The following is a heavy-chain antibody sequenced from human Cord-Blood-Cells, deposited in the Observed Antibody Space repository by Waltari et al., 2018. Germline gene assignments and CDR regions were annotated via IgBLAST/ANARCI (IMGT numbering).Heavy chain of an antibody. V-gene: IGHV3-74*01. CDR1: GFTFSSYC. CDR3: ARDGRDKGAFDI. J-gene: IGHJ3*02. D-gene: IGHD1-1*01. Sequence: EVQLVESGGGLVQPGGSLRLSCAASGFTFSSYCMHWVRQAPGKGLVWVSRINSDGSSTSYADSVKGRFTISRDNAKNTLYLQMNSLRAEDTAVYYCARDGRDKGAFDIWGQGTMVTDSS. CDR2: INSDGSST.